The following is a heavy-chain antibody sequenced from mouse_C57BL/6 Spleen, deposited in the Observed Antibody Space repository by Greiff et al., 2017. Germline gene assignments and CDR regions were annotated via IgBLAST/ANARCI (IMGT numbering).Heavy chain of an antibody. CDR3: ARETTVVFDY. D-gene: IGHD1-1*01. Sequence: VQRVESGAELVRPGSSVKLSCKASGYTFTSYWMDWVKQRPGQGLEWIGNIYPSDSETHYNQKFKDKATLTVDKSSSTAYMQLSSLTSEDSAVYYCARETTVVFDYWGQGTTLTVSS. CDR1: GYTFTSYW. J-gene: IGHJ2*01. V-gene: IGHV1-61*01. CDR2: IYPSDSET.